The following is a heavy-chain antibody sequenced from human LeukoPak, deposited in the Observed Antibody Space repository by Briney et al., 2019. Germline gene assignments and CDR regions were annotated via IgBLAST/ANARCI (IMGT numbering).Heavy chain of an antibody. CDR1: GSRFTSYW. J-gene: IGHJ4*02. Sequence: GESLKISCQGSGSRFTSYWIGWVRQLHGKGLEWMGIIYPGDSDTRYSPSFQGQVTISADKSISTAYLQWSSLKASDTAMYYCARLLDGSSYDYWGQGTLVTVSS. CDR2: IYPGDSDT. V-gene: IGHV5-51*01. D-gene: IGHD6-13*01. CDR3: ARLLDGSSYDY.